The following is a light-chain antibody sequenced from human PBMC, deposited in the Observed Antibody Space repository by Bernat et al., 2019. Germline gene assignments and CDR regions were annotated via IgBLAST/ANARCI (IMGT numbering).Light chain of an antibody. J-gene: IGKJ2*04. CDR2: NLN. CDR3: KKGNSKPCS. CDR1: QDIVSS. V-gene: IGKV1-13*02. Sequence: SLGDRVTISCRASQDIVSSLNWYQQKPCLAPKLLIYNLNIVANGVTSRFSGSGSGTEFALTISSLQPEDFGTFYCKKGNSKPCSFGQGTKVESK.